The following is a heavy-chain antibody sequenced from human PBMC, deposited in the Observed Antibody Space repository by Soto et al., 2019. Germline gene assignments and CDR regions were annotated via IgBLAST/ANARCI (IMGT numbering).Heavy chain of an antibody. D-gene: IGHD5-12*01. CDR1: GGTFSSYT. J-gene: IGHJ6*02. Sequence: QVQLVQSGAEVKKPGSSVKVSCKASGGTFSSYTISWVRQAPGQGLEWMGRIIPILGIANYAHKFQGRVTITADKSTSTAYVEPSSLETEDTAVYYCARWLGVATIPSLGYYYGMDVWGQGTTVTVSS. V-gene: IGHV1-69*02. CDR3: ARWLGVATIPSLGYYYGMDV. CDR2: IIPILGIA.